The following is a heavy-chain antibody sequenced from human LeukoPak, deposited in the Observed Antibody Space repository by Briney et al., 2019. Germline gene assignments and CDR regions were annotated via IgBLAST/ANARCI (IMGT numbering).Heavy chain of an antibody. CDR2: IYYSGST. CDR3: ARAGSSGWLYYFDY. CDR1: GGSISSGGYY. D-gene: IGHD6-19*01. V-gene: IGHV4-61*08. Sequence: KASETLSLTCTVSGGSISSGGYYWSWIRQPPGKGLEWIGYIYYSGSTNYNPSLKSRVTISVDTSKNQFSLKLSSVTAADTAVYYCARAGSSGWLYYFDYWGQGTLVTVSS. J-gene: IGHJ4*02.